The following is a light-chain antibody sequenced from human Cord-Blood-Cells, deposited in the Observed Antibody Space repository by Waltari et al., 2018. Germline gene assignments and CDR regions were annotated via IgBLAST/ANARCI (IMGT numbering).Light chain of an antibody. J-gene: IGKJ1*01. CDR1: MSVLYSSNNKNY. Sequence: DIVMTQSPDSLAVSLCARATINCKSSMSVLYSSNNKNYLAWYQQKPGQPPKLLIYWSSTRESGVPDRFSGSGSGTDFTLTISSLQAEDVAVCYCQQYYSTPWTFGQGTKVEIK. V-gene: IGKV4-1*01. CDR2: WSS. CDR3: QQYYSTPWT.